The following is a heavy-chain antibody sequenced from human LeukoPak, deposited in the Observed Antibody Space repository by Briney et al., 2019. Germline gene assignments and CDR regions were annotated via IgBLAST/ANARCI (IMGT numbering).Heavy chain of an antibody. Sequence: ASVKVSCKVSGYTLTESSMHWVRQAPGKGLEWMGGFDPEDGETIYAQKFQGRVTMTEDTSTDTAYMELSSLRSEDTAVYYCATSPLATQWLRCHYWGQGTLVTVSS. V-gene: IGHV1-24*01. CDR2: FDPEDGET. CDR1: GYTLTESS. D-gene: IGHD5-12*01. J-gene: IGHJ4*02. CDR3: ATSPLATQWLRCHY.